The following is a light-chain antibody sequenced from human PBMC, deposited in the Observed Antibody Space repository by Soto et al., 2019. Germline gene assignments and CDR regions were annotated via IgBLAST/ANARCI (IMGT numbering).Light chain of an antibody. J-gene: IGKJ3*01. CDR2: DAS. CDR1: QSVSSSY. Sequence: IGLSQSPVTVSLSPGESATLSCRASQSVSSSYLAWYQQKPGQAPRLLIYDASNRATGIPARFSGSGSGTDFTLTIGSLEPEDFAGYYCQQRSTGPPFPFGPGAKAAI. V-gene: IGKV3D-20*02. CDR3: QQRSTGPPFP.